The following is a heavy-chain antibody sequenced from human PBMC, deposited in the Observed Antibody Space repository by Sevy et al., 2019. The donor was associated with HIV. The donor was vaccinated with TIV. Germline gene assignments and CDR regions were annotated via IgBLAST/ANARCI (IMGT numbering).Heavy chain of an antibody. CDR1: GYSFTSHW. CDR3: ANSRSGDFDSSGYYVY. D-gene: IGHD3-22*01. Sequence: GESLKISCEGSGYSFTSHWIGWVRHMPGKGLEWMGIIYPDHSETRYSPSFQGQVTFSADKSISTAYLQLSNLEASGTAMYYWANSRSGDFDSSGYYVYWGQGTMVTVSS. J-gene: IGHJ4*02. V-gene: IGHV5-51*01. CDR2: IYPDHSET.